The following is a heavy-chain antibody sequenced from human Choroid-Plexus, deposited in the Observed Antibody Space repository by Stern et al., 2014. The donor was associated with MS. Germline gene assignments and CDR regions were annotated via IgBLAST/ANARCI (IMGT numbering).Heavy chain of an antibody. V-gene: IGHV3-30*18. CDR3: AKDRQDLTYLFDH. Sequence: VQLVESGGGVVQPGRPLRLSCVASGFTFGSCAMHWVRQAPGKGLEWVAGVSYDGSNKYYVDSVKGRFTISRDNSQNTLYMQMSSLRPEDTAVYYCAKDRQDLTYLFDHWGQGSLVTVSS. J-gene: IGHJ5*02. CDR2: VSYDGSNK. D-gene: IGHD2-2*01. CDR1: GFTFGSCA.